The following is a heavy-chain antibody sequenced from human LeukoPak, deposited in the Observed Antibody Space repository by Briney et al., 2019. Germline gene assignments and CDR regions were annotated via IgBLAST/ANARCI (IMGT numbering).Heavy chain of an antibody. J-gene: IGHJ4*02. D-gene: IGHD3-10*01. CDR1: GFTFSSYE. V-gene: IGHV3-48*03. CDR3: ARDSHYYGSGGY. CDR2: ISSSGSTI. Sequence: GGSLRLSCAASGFTFSSYEMNWVRQAPGKGLEWVSYISSSGSTIYYADSVKGRFTISRDNAKNSLYLQMNSLRAEDTAVYYCARDSHYYGSGGYWGQGTLVTVFS.